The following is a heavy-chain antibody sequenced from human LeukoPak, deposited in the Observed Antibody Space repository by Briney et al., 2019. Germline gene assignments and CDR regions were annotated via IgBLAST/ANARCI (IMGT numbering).Heavy chain of an antibody. V-gene: IGHV3-48*03. CDR2: ISSSGSTI. CDR3: VRRYCGSTKCYHFDY. CDR1: GFTFSSSD. J-gene: IGHJ4*02. D-gene: IGHD2-2*01. Sequence: GGSLRLSCAPSGFTFSSSDMNWVRQAPGKGLEWVSYISSSGSTIFYADSVKGRFTISRDNAKNSLYLQVSSLRAEDTAVYYCVRRYCGSTKCYHFDYWGQGTLVTVSS.